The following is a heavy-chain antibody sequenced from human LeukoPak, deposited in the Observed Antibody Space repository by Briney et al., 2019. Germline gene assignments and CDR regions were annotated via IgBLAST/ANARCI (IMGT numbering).Heavy chain of an antibody. D-gene: IGHD5-12*01. CDR1: GGSFSGYY. J-gene: IGHJ4*02. V-gene: IGHV4-34*01. CDR2: INHSGST. Sequence: SETLSLTCAVCGGSFSGYYWSWIRQPPGKGLEWIGEINHSGSTNYNPSLKSRVTISVDTSKNQFSLKLSSVTAADTAVYYCARFDIVATRTIDYWGQGTLVTVSS. CDR3: ARFDIVATRTIDY.